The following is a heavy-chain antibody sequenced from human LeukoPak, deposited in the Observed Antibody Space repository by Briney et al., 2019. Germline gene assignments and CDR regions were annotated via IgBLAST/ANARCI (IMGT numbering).Heavy chain of an antibody. CDR3: ARLGKINNISGDWFDP. CDR2: IYYGGDT. Sequence: SETLSLTCTVSGDFITLYYWSWMRQLPDKGLEWIGSIYYGGDTNYNPSLESRVTLSLDTSNKQVSLKVTSVTGADTAVYYCARLGKINNISGDWFDPWGQGTLVTVSS. CDR1: GDFITLYY. V-gene: IGHV4-59*08. J-gene: IGHJ5*02. D-gene: IGHD1/OR15-1a*01.